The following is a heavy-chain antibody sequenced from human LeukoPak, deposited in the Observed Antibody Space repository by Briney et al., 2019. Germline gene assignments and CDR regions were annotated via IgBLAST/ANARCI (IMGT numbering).Heavy chain of an antibody. CDR3: AKSVGGYYYGSGSPLGYMAV. J-gene: IGHJ6*03. V-gene: IGHV3-23*01. CDR1: GFTFSSYA. D-gene: IGHD3-10*01. CDR2: ISGSCGST. Sequence: PGGSLRLSCAASGFTFSSYAMSLVRQAPGKGLEWVSAISGSCGSTYYADSVKGRFTISRDNSKNTLYLQMNSLRAEDTAVYYCAKSVGGYYYGSGSPLGYMAVWGKGTTVTVSS.